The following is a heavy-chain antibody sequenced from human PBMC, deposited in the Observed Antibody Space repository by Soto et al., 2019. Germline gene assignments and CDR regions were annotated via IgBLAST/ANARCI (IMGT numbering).Heavy chain of an antibody. CDR3: ARDKDRITIFGDTPLGWFDP. J-gene: IGHJ5*02. V-gene: IGHV4-34*01. Sequence: SETLSLTCAVYGGSFSGYYWSWIRQPPGKGLEWIGEINHSGSTNYNPSLKSRVTISVDTSKNQFSLKLSSVTAADTAVYYCARDKDRITIFGDTPLGWFDPWGQGTLVTVSS. CDR1: GGSFSGYY. D-gene: IGHD3-3*01. CDR2: INHSGST.